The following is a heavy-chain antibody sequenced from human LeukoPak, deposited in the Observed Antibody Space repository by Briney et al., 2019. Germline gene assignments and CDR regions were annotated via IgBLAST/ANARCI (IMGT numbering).Heavy chain of an antibody. J-gene: IGHJ4*02. CDR3: ARVVYWGLGSFHFDY. V-gene: IGHV4-38-2*01. CDR2: IYHSGST. CDR1: GYSISSGYY. Sequence: PSETLSLTCAVSGYSISSGYYWGWIRQPPGKGLEWIGSIYHSGSTYYNPSLKSRVTISVDTSKNQFSLKLSSVTAADTAVYYCARVVYWGLGSFHFDYWGQGTLVTVSS. D-gene: IGHD3-10*01.